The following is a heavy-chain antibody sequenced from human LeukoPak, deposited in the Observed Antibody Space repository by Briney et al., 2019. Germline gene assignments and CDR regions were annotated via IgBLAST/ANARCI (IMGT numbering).Heavy chain of an antibody. J-gene: IGHJ4*02. CDR1: GFTFSSSW. CDR2: ITSGGDYI. V-gene: IGHV3-21*01. D-gene: IGHD3-9*01. CDR3: ARGHYDVLAASYKWTPDY. Sequence: GGSLRLSCAASGFTFSSSWMHWVRQGPGKGLEWVSSITSGGDYIYYADSVKGRFTTSRDNAKNSLSLQLNSLRVEDTAVYYCARGHYDVLAASYKWTPDYWGQGTLVTVSS.